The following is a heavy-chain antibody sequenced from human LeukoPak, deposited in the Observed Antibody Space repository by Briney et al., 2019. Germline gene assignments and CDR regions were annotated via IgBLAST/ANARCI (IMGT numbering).Heavy chain of an antibody. D-gene: IGHD3-3*01. CDR3: ARDLGGSYYYYYGMDV. CDR1: GFTFRNYV. V-gene: IGHV3-30-3*01. J-gene: IGHJ6*02. CDR2: TSSDLDVK. Sequence: GGSLRLSCAASGFTFRNYVIHWVRQAPGKGLGWVAVTSSDLDVKLYADSVKGRFTISRDNAKNSLYLQMNSLRAEDTAVYYCARDLGGSYYYYYGMDVWGQGTTVTVSS.